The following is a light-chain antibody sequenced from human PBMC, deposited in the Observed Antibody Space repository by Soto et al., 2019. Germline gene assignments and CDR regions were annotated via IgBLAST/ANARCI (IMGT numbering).Light chain of an antibody. V-gene: IGKV1-9*01. CDR2: AAS. CDR3: QQVNSYPLT. J-gene: IGKJ4*01. Sequence: DIQLTQSPSFLSASVGDRVTLTCRASQGISSFLAWYQLKPGKAPKLLIYAASTLQSGVPSRFSGSGSGTEFTLTISSLQPEDFATYYCQQVNSYPLTFGGGTKVEIE. CDR1: QGISSF.